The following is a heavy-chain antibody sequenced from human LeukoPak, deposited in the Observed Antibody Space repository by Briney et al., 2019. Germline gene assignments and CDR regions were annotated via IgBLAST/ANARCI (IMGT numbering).Heavy chain of an antibody. CDR2: IIAIFGTA. D-gene: IGHD1-26*01. Sequence: TSVKVSCKASGGTFSSYAISWVRQAPGQGLEWMGRIIAIFGTANYAQKFQGRVTITTGGSTSTGYMELRSLRSEDTAVYYCASPLYSGSYYGGAFDIWGQGTMVTVSS. V-gene: IGHV1-69*05. J-gene: IGHJ3*02. CDR1: GGTFSSYA. CDR3: ASPLYSGSYYGGAFDI.